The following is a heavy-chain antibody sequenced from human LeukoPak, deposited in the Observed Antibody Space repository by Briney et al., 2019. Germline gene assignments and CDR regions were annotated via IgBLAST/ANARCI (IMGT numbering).Heavy chain of an antibody. Sequence: GGSLRLSCAASGFTVSSNYMSWVRQAPGKGLEWVSVIYSGGSTYYADSVKGRFTISRDNSKSTLYIQMNSLRAEDTAVYYCAKDRVEYYFDYWGQGTLVTVSS. CDR3: AKDRVEYYFDY. V-gene: IGHV3-53*01. CDR1: GFTVSSNY. J-gene: IGHJ4*02. CDR2: IYSGGST. D-gene: IGHD2/OR15-2a*01.